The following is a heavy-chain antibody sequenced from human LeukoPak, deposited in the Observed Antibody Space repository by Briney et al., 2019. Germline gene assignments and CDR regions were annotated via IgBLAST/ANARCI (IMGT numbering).Heavy chain of an antibody. V-gene: IGHV1-8*01. Sequence: ASVKVSCKASGYTFTSYDINWVRQATGQGLEWMGWMNPNSGNTGYAQKFQGRVTMTRNTSISTAYMELSSLRSEDTAVYYRARDQYYDFWSGYYYGMDVWGQGTTVTVSS. J-gene: IGHJ6*02. CDR3: ARDQYYDFWSGYYYGMDV. D-gene: IGHD3-3*01. CDR2: MNPNSGNT. CDR1: GYTFTSYD.